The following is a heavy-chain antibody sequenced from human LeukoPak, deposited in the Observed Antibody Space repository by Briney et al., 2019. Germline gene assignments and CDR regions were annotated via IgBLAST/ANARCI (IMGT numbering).Heavy chain of an antibody. V-gene: IGHV1-18*01. CDR2: IGAYNGNT. Sequence: ASVKVSCKASGYTFTSYGISWVRQAPGQGLEWMGWIGAYNGNTNYAQKLQGRVTMTTDTSTSTAYMELRSLRSDDTAVYYCARVVVVPAAMGNYYYGMDVWGQGTTVTVFS. CDR3: ARVVVVPAAMGNYYYGMDV. CDR1: GYTFTSYG. D-gene: IGHD2-2*01. J-gene: IGHJ6*02.